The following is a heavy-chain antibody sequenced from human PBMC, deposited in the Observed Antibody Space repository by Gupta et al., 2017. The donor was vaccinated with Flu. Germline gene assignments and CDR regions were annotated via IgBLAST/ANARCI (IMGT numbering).Heavy chain of an antibody. D-gene: IGHD3-3*01. CDR3: ASLYYDFWSGYYHYYYYYGMDV. Sequence: QVQLVQSGAEVKKPGASVKVSCKASGYTFTGYYMHWVRQAPGQGLEWMGWINPNSGGTNYAQKFQGRVTMTRDTSISTAYMELSRLRSDDTAVYYCASLYYDFWSGYYHYYYYYGMDVWGQGTTVTVSS. CDR1: GYTFTGYY. CDR2: INPNSGGT. V-gene: IGHV1-2*02. J-gene: IGHJ6*02.